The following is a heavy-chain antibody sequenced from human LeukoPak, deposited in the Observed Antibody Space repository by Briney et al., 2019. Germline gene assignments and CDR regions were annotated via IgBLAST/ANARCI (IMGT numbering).Heavy chain of an antibody. CDR2: IIPIFGTA. Sequence: ASVTVSCKASGGTFSSYAISWVRQAPGQGLEWMGGIIPIFGTANYAQKFQGRVTITADESTSTAYMELSSLRSEDTAVYYCARGSGANYYYYGMDVWGQGTTVTVSS. D-gene: IGHD3-10*01. CDR1: GGTFSSYA. CDR3: ARGSGANYYYYGMDV. V-gene: IGHV1-69*13. J-gene: IGHJ6*02.